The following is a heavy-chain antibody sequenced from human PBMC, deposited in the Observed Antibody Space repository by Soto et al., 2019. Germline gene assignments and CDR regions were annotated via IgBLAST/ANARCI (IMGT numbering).Heavy chain of an antibody. CDR1: GYSFSNSG. CDR3: ARDEYNNGRNWLNP. J-gene: IGHJ5*02. Sequence: QVELVQSGPEVKKPGASVKVSCKASGYSFSNSGFSWMRQAPGQGLEWMGWISTYNGNTNYAQKFQGRLSMTRDTSTTTAFMELTNLRYDDTAVYYCARDEYNNGRNWLNPWGQGTLVTVTS. CDR2: ISTYNGNT. V-gene: IGHV1-18*01. D-gene: IGHD2-8*01.